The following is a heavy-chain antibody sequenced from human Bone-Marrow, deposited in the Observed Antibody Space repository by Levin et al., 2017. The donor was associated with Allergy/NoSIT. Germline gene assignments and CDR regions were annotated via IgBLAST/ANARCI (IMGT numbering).Heavy chain of an antibody. D-gene: IGHD3-9*01. V-gene: IGHV5-10-1*01. CDR3: ARVGRYFDLRYYYYMDV. J-gene: IGHJ6*03. CDR2: TDPTDSYT. CDR1: GYIFSNYL. Sequence: ASVKVSCEASGYIFSNYLITWVRQMPGKGLEWMGRTDPTDSYTIYSPSFQGHVTISADKSISTAYLQWSSLKASDTAVYYCARVGRYFDLRYYYYMDVWGKGTTVTVS.